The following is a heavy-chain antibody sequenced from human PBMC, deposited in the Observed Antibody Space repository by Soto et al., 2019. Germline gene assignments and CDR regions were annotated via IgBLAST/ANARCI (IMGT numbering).Heavy chain of an antibody. J-gene: IGHJ1*01. Sequence: ASVKVSCKASGYTFTSYAMHWVRQARGQRLEWMGWINAGNGNTKYSQKFQGRVTITRDTSASTAYMELSSLRSEDTAVYYCARGQSSGSGWYGSEYFQHWGQGTLVTVSS. CDR2: INAGNGNT. CDR3: ARGQSSGSGWYGSEYFQH. D-gene: IGHD6-19*01. V-gene: IGHV1-3*01. CDR1: GYTFTSYA.